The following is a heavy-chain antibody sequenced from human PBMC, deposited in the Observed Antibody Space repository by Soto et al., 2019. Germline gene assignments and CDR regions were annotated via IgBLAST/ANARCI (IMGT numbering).Heavy chain of an antibody. Sequence: EEQLVQSGAEVKEPGESLRISCKGSGFTVTNYWITWVRQMPGKGLEWMGRIDPGDSYADYGPSFQGLVTISADKSISTAYLQWNSLRASDSAMYSCARLGRRPSCYGGPDACDIWGQGTMVTVAS. D-gene: IGHD4-17*01. V-gene: IGHV5-10-1*01. J-gene: IGHJ3*02. CDR3: ARLGRRPSCYGGPDACDI. CDR2: IDPGDSYA. CDR1: GFTVTNYW.